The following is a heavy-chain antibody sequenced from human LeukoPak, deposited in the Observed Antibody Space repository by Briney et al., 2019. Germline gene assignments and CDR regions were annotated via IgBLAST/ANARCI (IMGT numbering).Heavy chain of an antibody. V-gene: IGHV4-39*07. CDR3: ARDGNFWSGYPDWFDP. CDR1: GGSISSSSYY. J-gene: IGHJ5*02. Sequence: SETLSLTCTVSGGSISSSSYYWGWIRQPPGKGLEWIGSIYYSGSTYYNPSLKSRVTISVDTSKNQFSLKLSSVTAADTAVYYCARDGNFWSGYPDWFDPWGQGTLVTVSS. D-gene: IGHD3-3*01. CDR2: IYYSGST.